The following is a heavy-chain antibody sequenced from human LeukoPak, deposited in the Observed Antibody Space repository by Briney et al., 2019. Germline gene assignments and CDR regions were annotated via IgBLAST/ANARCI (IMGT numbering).Heavy chain of an antibody. CDR2: IYYSGST. V-gene: IGHV4-59*08. CDR3: ARLSVAGLIDY. CDR1: GGSISSYY. J-gene: IGHJ4*02. Sequence: SETLSLTYTVSGGSISSYYWSWIRQPPGKGLEWIGYIYYSGSTNYNPSLKSRVTISVDTSKNQFSLKLSSVTAADTAVYYCARLSVAGLIDYWGQGTLVTVSS. D-gene: IGHD6-19*01.